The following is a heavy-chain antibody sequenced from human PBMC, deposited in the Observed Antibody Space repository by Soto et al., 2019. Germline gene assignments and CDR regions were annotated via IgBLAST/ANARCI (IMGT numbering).Heavy chain of an antibody. D-gene: IGHD6-6*01. J-gene: IGHJ6*03. CDR3: ARYSSSVQFYYYYMDV. CDR2: ISAYNGNT. V-gene: IGHV1-18*01. CDR1: GYTFTSYG. Sequence: ASVKVSCKASGYTFTSYGISWVRQAPGQGLEWMGWISAYNGNTNYAQKLQGRVTMTTDTSTSTAYMELRSLRSDDTAVYYCARYSSSVQFYYYYMDVWGKGTTVTVSS.